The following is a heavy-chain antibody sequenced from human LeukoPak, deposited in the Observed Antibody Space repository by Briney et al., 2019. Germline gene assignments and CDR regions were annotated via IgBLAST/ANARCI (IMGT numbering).Heavy chain of an antibody. Sequence: GESLKISCQGSGYTFTTYWIAWVRQMPGKGLEWMGIIFPGDSDIRYSPSFQGQVTFSADKSITTAYLQWSSLQASDTAIYYCARLLPGHPYFDFWGQGTLVTVSS. CDR1: GYTFTTYW. CDR3: ARLLPGHPYFDF. CDR2: IFPGDSDI. V-gene: IGHV5-51*01. J-gene: IGHJ4*02.